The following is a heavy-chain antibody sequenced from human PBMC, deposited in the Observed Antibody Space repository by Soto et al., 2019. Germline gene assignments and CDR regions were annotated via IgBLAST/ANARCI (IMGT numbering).Heavy chain of an antibody. Sequence: GGSLRLSCAASGCTFSSYAMSLVRQAPGKGLEWVSAISGSGGSTYYADSVKGRFTISRDNSKNTLYLQMNSLRAEDTAVYYCAKSLHYDSSGYPPYFDYWGQGTLVTVSS. CDR1: GCTFSSYA. CDR3: AKSLHYDSSGYPPYFDY. D-gene: IGHD3-22*01. J-gene: IGHJ4*02. V-gene: IGHV3-23*01. CDR2: ISGSGGST.